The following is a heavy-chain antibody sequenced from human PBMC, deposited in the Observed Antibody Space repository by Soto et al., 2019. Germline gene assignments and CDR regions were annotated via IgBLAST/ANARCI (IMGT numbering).Heavy chain of an antibody. V-gene: IGHV4-34*01. D-gene: IGHD3-10*02. Sequence: SETLSLTCAVYGGSFSGYYWSWIRQPPGKGLEWIGEINHSGSTNYNPSLKSRVTISVDTSKNQFSLKLSSVTAADTAVYYCACVLAPAARCPLPGYWGQRSRVTVFS. CDR2: INHSGST. CDR3: ACVLAPAARCPLPGY. J-gene: IGHJ4*02. CDR1: GGSFSGYY.